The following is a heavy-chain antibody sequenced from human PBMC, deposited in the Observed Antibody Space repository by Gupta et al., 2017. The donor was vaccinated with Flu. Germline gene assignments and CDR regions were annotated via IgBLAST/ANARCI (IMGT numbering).Heavy chain of an antibody. Sequence: APGKGLEWVSGISGSDGSTYYADSVKGRFTISRDTSKNTLYLQMSSLRADDTALYYCAKGAERRVVIIHLDSWGQGTLVTVSS. CDR3: AKGAERRVVIIHLDS. D-gene: IGHD3-3*01. V-gene: IGHV3-23*01. J-gene: IGHJ4*02. CDR2: ISGSDGST.